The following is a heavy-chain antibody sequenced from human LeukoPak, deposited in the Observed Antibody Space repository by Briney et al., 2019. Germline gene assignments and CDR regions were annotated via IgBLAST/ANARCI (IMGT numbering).Heavy chain of an antibody. CDR1: GFTFSSYG. V-gene: IGHV3-30*02. D-gene: IGHD6-13*01. CDR3: AKDRVATERYYMDV. J-gene: IGHJ6*03. CDR2: IRYDGSNK. Sequence: GGSLRLPCAASGFTFSSYGMHWVRQAPGKGLEWVAFIRYDGSNKYYADSVKGRFTISRDNSKNTLYLQMNSLRAEDTAVYYCAKDRVATERYYMDVWGKGTTVTISS.